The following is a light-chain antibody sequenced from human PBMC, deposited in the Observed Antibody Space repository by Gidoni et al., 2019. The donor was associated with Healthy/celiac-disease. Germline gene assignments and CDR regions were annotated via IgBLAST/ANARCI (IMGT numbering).Light chain of an antibody. CDR3: QSADSSGTSWV. V-gene: IGLV3-25*02. Sequence: SYELTQPPPVSVSPGQTARITCSGDALPKQYAYWYQQQPGQAPVLVIYKDSERPSGIPERFSGSSSGTTVTLTISGVQAEDEADYYCQSADSSGTSWVFGGGTKLTVL. CDR2: KDS. CDR1: ALPKQY. J-gene: IGLJ3*02.